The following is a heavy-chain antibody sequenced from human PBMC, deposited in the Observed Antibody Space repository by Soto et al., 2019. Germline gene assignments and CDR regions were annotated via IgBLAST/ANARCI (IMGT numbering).Heavy chain of an antibody. D-gene: IGHD4-17*01. Sequence: SETLSLTCTVSGGSVSSGNYFWSWIRQPPGKGLEWIGYIHSSGSTNYNPSLRSRVTISVDTSRNQFSLKLTSVTAADTAVYYCAILTKPTAVTTAFRGGYGLDVWGQGTTVTVSS. V-gene: IGHV4-61*01. J-gene: IGHJ6*02. CDR3: AILTKPTAVTTAFRGGYGLDV. CDR2: IHSSGST. CDR1: GGSVSSGNYF.